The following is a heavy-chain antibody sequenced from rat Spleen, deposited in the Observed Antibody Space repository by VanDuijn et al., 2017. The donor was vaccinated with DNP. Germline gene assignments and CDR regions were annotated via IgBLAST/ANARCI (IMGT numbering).Heavy chain of an antibody. Sequence: EVQLVESGGGLVQPKGSLKLSCAASGFDFNTYAMSWIRQAPGKGLDWVASITIKTHNYVALYADSVKERFTISRDDSQSMVYLQMNNLKIEDTALYYCTRVTPFDYWGQGVMVTVSS. V-gene: IGHV10-4*01. CDR1: GFDFNTYA. D-gene: IGHD4-4*01. J-gene: IGHJ2*01. CDR2: ITIKTHNYVA. CDR3: TRVTPFDY.